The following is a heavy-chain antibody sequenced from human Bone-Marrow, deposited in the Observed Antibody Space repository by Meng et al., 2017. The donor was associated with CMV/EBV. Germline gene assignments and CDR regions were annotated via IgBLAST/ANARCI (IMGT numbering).Heavy chain of an antibody. D-gene: IGHD6-13*01. CDR3: AKDPSHRAAGLYYFDY. CDR2: IWYDGSNK. CDR1: GFTFSSYG. Sequence: GESLKISSGAPGFTFSSYGMHWVRQAPGKGLEWVAVIWYDGSNKYYADSVKGRFTISRDNSKNTLYLQMNSLRAEDTSVYYCAKDPSHRAAGLYYFDYWGQGTLVTVSS. V-gene: IGHV3-33*06. J-gene: IGHJ4*02.